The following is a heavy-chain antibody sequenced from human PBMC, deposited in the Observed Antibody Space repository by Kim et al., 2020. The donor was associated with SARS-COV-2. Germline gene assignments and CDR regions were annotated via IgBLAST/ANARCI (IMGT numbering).Heavy chain of an antibody. V-gene: IGHV4-59*08. CDR2: RQLDGSS. Sequence: SETLSLTCNVSGGSISWYYWNWIRQSPGQGLEWIGQRQLDGSSFDNPSLRSRITMSLDMSKSQFSLQLTSVTAADTAIYYCVRFGRGSYWGQGTLVTVSS. J-gene: IGHJ4*02. D-gene: IGHD3-10*01. CDR1: GGSISWYY. CDR3: VRFGRGSY.